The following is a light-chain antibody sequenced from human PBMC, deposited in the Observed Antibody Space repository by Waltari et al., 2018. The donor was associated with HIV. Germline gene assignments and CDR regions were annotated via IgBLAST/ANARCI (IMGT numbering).Light chain of an antibody. J-gene: IGKJ4*01. CDR2: DAS. CDR3: QQYDNFPLT. Sequence: DIQMTQSPSSLSASVGDRVTITCQASQDITNFLSWWQQTPGKAPKLLLYDASIFEAGVPSRFSGGGSGTDFTLTISSLQPEDFATYYCQQYDNFPLTFGGGTKVDIK. CDR1: QDITNF. V-gene: IGKV1-33*01.